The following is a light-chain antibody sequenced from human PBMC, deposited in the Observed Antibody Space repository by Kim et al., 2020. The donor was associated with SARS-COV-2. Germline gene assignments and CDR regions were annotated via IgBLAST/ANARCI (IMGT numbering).Light chain of an antibody. CDR3: SSYAGSNNFGVV. CDR1: SSDVGGYNY. V-gene: IGLV2-8*01. Sequence: VTISCNGTSSDVGGYNYVSWYQQHPGKAPKLMIYEVSKRPSGAPDRFSGSKSGNTASLTVSGLQAEDEADYYCSSYAGSNNFGVVFGGGTQLTV. J-gene: IGLJ2*01. CDR2: EVS.